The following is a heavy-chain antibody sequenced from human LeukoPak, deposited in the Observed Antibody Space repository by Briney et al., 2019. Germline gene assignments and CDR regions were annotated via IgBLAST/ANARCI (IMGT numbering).Heavy chain of an antibody. D-gene: IGHD6-19*01. V-gene: IGHV1-69*13. Sequence: ASLRVCCKPSGGTFSSYVISWVRQAPGQAREWMGRIIPIFGTANYAQKFQGRVTITPDESTSTAYMELSSLRSEHTAVYYCARQGLSGYSSGWYDYWGQGTLVTVSS. J-gene: IGHJ4*02. CDR1: GGTFSSYV. CDR3: ARQGLSGYSSGWYDY. CDR2: IIPIFGTA.